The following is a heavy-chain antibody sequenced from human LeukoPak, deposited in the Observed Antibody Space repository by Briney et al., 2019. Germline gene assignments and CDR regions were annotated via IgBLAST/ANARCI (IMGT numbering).Heavy chain of an antibody. CDR3: ARGWGYFDY. CDR1: GGSISSYY. CDR2: IYYSGST. J-gene: IGHJ4*02. D-gene: IGHD3-16*01. Sequence: SDTLSLTCTVSGGSISSYYWSWIRPPPGKGLEWIGYIYYSGSTNYNPSLKSQVTISVDTSKNQFSLKLSSVTAADTAVYYCARGWGYFDYWGQGTLVTASS. V-gene: IGHV4-59*07.